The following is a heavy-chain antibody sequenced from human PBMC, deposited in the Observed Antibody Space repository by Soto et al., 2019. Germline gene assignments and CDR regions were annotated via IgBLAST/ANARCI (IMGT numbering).Heavy chain of an antibody. CDR1: GVTFSSYA. Sequence: GGSLRLCCAASGVTFSSYAMSWVRQAPGKGLEWVSAISGSGGSTYYAGSVKGRFTISRDNSKNTLYLQMNSLRAEDTAVYYCAKMDSWYLDYWGQGTLVTVSS. J-gene: IGHJ4*02. V-gene: IGHV3-23*01. D-gene: IGHD6-13*01. CDR3: AKMDSWYLDY. CDR2: ISGSGGST.